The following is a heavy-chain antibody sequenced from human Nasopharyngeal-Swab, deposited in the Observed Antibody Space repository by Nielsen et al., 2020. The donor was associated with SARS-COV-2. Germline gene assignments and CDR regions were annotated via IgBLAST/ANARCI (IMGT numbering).Heavy chain of an antibody. D-gene: IGHD5-18*01. CDR1: GYTFTSYY. J-gene: IGHJ3*02. Sequence: ASVKVSCKASGYTFTSYYMHWVRQAPGQGLEWMGIINPSGGSTSYAQKFQGRVTMTRDTSTSTVYMELSSLRSEDTAVYYCARDLTAMVPSDAFDIWGKGTMVTVSS. CDR3: ARDLTAMVPSDAFDI. CDR2: INPSGGST. V-gene: IGHV1-46*01.